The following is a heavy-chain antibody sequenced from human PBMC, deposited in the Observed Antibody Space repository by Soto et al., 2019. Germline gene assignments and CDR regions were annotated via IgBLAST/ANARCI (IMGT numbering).Heavy chain of an antibody. Sequence: GSLRLSCAASGFTFSSYSMNWVRQAPGKGLEWVSSISSSSSYIYYADSVKGRFTISRDNAKNSLYLQMNSLRAEDTAVYYCARGFYSGRSWFDPWGQGTLVTVSS. CDR2: ISSSSSYI. CDR3: ARGFYSGRSWFDP. J-gene: IGHJ5*02. CDR1: GFTFSSYS. D-gene: IGHD1-26*01. V-gene: IGHV3-21*01.